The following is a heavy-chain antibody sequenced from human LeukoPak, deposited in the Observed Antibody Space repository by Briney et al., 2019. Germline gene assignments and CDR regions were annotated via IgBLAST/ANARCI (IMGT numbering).Heavy chain of an antibody. CDR1: GDSIRSYG. V-gene: IGHV1-18*01. CDR3: ARDRSSWGDGWFDP. J-gene: IGHJ5*02. Sequence: ASVKVSCKASGDSIRSYGITWVRQAPGQGLEWMGRISDYDGNTNYAQNVQGRVTMTTDTSTSTAYMELRRLRSDDTAVYYCARDRSSWGDGWFDPWGQGTLVTVSS. CDR2: ISDYDGNT. D-gene: IGHD6-13*01.